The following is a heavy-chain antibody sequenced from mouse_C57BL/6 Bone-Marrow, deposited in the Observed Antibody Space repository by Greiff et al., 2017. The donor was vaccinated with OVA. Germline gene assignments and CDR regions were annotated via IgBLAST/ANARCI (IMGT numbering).Heavy chain of an antibody. CDR3: ARSTMITTGAMDY. D-gene: IGHD2-4*01. CDR2: IWRGGST. J-gene: IGHJ4*01. V-gene: IGHV2-2*01. CDR1: GFSLTRYG. Sequence: QVQLKESGPGLVQPSQSLSITCTVSGFSLTRYGVHWVRQSPGKGLEWLGVIWRGGSTDYNAAFISRLSISKDYSTSQVFFTMNSLHAADTAISYCARSTMITTGAMDYWGQGTSVTVSS.